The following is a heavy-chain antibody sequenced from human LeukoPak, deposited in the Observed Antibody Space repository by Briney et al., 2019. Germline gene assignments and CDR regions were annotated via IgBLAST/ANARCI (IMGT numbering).Heavy chain of an antibody. V-gene: IGHV3-21*01. CDR1: GFTFSSYS. Sequence: GGSLRLSCAASGFTFSSYSMNWVREAPGEGLGWVSSISSSSSYIYYADSVKGRFTISRDNAKNSLYLQMNSLRAEDTAVYYCARGHRIITGNSYYFDYWGQGTLVTVSS. J-gene: IGHJ4*02. D-gene: IGHD1-20*01. CDR2: ISSSSSYI. CDR3: ARGHRIITGNSYYFDY.